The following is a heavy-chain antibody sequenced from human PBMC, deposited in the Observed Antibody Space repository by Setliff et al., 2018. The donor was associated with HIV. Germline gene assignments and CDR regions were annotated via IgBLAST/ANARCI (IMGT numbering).Heavy chain of an antibody. V-gene: IGHV1-69*13. CDR3: ARDSRDIVVVIAPEPEPYYYYGMDV. CDR1: GDTFRSHA. CDR2: ITPIFGTP. J-gene: IGHJ6*04. D-gene: IGHD2-15*01. Sequence: GASVKVSCKASGDTFRSHAISWVRQAPGQGLEWMGGITPIFGTPNYAQKFKGRLTITADESTSTVYMELSSLRSEDTAVYYCARDSRDIVVVIAPEPEPYYYYGMDVWGEGTTVTVSS.